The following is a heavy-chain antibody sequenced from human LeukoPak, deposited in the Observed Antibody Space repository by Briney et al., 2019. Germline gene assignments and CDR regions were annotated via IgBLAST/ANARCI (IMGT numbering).Heavy chain of an antibody. D-gene: IGHD3-3*01. CDR3: IRDYTIFGVVIHAN. V-gene: IGHV3-49*04. J-gene: IGHJ4*02. CDR1: GFTFGDYA. CDR2: IRSETYGGTT. Sequence: GGSLRLSCTASGFTFGDYAMSWVRQAPGKGLEWVSFIRSETYGGTTEYAASVKGRFTISRDDSKSIAYLQMNSLKAEDTAVYYCIRDYTIFGVVIHANWGQGTLVTVSS.